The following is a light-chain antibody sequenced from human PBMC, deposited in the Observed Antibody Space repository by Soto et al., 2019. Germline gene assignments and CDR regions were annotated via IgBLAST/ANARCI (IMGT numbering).Light chain of an antibody. CDR2: KAS. CDR1: QSISRW. V-gene: IGKV1-5*03. CDR3: QQDNSYKT. Sequence: DIQMTQSPSTLYASVGDRVTITCRASQSISRWLAWYPQNPGKAPKLLIYKASSLESVVPSRFRGSGSGTEFTLTIGGLPPDDMATYYCQQDNSYKTFGQGNKGEIK. J-gene: IGKJ1*01.